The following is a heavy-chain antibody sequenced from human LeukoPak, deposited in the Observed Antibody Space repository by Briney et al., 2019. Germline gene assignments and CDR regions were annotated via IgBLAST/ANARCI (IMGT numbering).Heavy chain of an antibody. J-gene: IGHJ3*02. CDR3: ARGIGTSYDSSRDAFDI. V-gene: IGHV4-61*02. Sequence: SETLSLTCTVSAGSINSGNYYWSWIRQPAGKGLEWIGRIYSPGTNYNYNPSLKSRVTISIDTSKNQFSLKLTSVTAADTAVYYCARGIGTSYDSSRDAFDIWGQGTMVTVSS. CDR2: IYSPGTN. CDR1: AGSINSGNYY. D-gene: IGHD3-22*01.